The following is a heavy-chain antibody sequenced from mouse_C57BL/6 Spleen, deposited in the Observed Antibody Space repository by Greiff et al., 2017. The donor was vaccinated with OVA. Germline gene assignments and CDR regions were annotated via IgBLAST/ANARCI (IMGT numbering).Heavy chain of an antibody. V-gene: IGHV1-59*01. CDR2: IDPSDSYT. CDR3: ARFYDYDGWYFDV. Sequence: QVQLQQPGAELVRPGTSVKLSCKASGYTFTSYWMHWVKQRPGQGLEWIGVIDPSDSYTNYNQKFKGKATLTVDTSSSTAYMQLSSLTSEDSAVYYFARFYDYDGWYFDVWGTGTTVTVSS. CDR1: GYTFTSYW. J-gene: IGHJ1*03. D-gene: IGHD2-4*01.